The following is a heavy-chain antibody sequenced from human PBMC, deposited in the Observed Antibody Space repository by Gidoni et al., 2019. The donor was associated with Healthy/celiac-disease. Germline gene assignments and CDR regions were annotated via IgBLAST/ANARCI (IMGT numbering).Heavy chain of an antibody. CDR3: ARGYYDSSGGGMDV. CDR1: GCTFISYA. V-gene: IGHV1-69*04. D-gene: IGHD3-22*01. J-gene: IGHJ6*02. Sequence: QVQLVQSRAEVKKPGSSVKFSCNASGCTFISYAISWVRQAPGQGLEWMGRIIPILGIANYAQKFQGRVTITADKSTSTAYMELSSLRSEDTAVYYCARGYYDSSGGGMDVWGQGTTVTVSS. CDR2: IIPILGIA.